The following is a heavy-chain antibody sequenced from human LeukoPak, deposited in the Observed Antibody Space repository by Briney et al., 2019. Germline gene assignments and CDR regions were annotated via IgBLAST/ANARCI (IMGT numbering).Heavy chain of an antibody. Sequence: ASVKVSCKASGYTFTGYYMHWVRQAPGQGLEWMGWINPNSGGTNYAQKFQGRVTMTRDTSISTAYMELSRLRSDDTAVYYCARATPLITVVRDNDYWGQGTLVTVSS. J-gene: IGHJ4*02. D-gene: IGHD3-10*01. V-gene: IGHV1-2*02. CDR3: ARATPLITVVRDNDY. CDR1: GYTFTGYY. CDR2: INPNSGGT.